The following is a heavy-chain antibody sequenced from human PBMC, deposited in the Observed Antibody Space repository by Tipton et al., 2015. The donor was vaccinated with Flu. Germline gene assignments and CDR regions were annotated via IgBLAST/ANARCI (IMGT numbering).Heavy chain of an antibody. V-gene: IGHV4-31*03. CDR2: IDYSGST. Sequence: TLSLTCTVSGGSISSGGYYWSWIRQHPGKGLEWIGYIDYSGSTDYNPSLKSRVTISVDTSKNQFSLKLSSVTAADTAVYYCARVNTAMAAYYYYYYGMDVWGQGTTVTVSS. CDR1: GGSISSGGYY. CDR3: ARVNTAMAAYYYYYYGMDV. D-gene: IGHD5-18*01. J-gene: IGHJ6*02.